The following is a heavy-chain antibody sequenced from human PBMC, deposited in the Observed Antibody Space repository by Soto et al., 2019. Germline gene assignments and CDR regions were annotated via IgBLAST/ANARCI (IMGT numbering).Heavy chain of an antibody. Sequence: GGSLRLSCAASGFPFSNYEMNWVRQSPGKGLEWVAYISSGGSTVHYADSVRGRFTVSRDNARNSLYLQMNTLRVEDTALYYCARDRAAGGYWGQGTLVSVSS. D-gene: IGHD6-13*01. CDR1: GFPFSNYE. V-gene: IGHV3-48*03. J-gene: IGHJ4*02. CDR3: ARDRAAGGY. CDR2: ISSGGSTV.